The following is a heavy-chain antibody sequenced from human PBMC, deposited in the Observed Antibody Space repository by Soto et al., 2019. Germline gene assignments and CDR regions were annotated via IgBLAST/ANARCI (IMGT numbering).Heavy chain of an antibody. D-gene: IGHD1-1*01. Sequence: QVHLVQSGAEVKKPGASVKVSCQASGYAFTTYGITWVRQAPGQGLEWMGWISAHNGNTNYAQKLQGRVTVTRDTPTSPAYMELRSLRSDNTAVYYCARGRYGDYWGQGDLVTVSS. CDR2: ISAHNGNT. V-gene: IGHV1-18*01. CDR1: GYAFTTYG. J-gene: IGHJ4*02. CDR3: ARGRYGDY.